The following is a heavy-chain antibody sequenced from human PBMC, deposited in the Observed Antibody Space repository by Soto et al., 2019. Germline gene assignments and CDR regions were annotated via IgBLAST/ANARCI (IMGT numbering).Heavy chain of an antibody. J-gene: IGHJ5*02. V-gene: IGHV2-5*02. Sequence: QITLKESGPTLVKPTQTLTLTCTFSGISLSTSGVRVGWIRQPAGKALEWLALSYWDDHKRYSPSLKSRLTSAKDASKTQWVLTIPDMHPPGPALGYSTRTRLYCIVTYGSAWCESLGQGTLVTVSS. CDR1: GISLSTSGVR. CDR2: SYWDDHK. D-gene: IGHD3-10*01. CDR3: TRTRLYCIVTYGSAWCES.